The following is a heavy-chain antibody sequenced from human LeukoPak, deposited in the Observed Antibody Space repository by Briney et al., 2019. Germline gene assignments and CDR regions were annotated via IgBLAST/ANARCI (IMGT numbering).Heavy chain of an antibody. D-gene: IGHD6-6*01. CDR1: GESFSGYY. V-gene: IGHV4-34*01. J-gene: IGHJ4*02. CDR2: INHSGST. CDR3: ARGGIRQLDYFDY. Sequence: SETLSLTCAVYGESFSGYYWSWIRQPPGKGLEWIGEINHSGSTNYNPSLKSRVTISVGTSKNQFSLKLSSVTAADTAVYYCARGGIRQLDYFDYWGQGTLVTVSS.